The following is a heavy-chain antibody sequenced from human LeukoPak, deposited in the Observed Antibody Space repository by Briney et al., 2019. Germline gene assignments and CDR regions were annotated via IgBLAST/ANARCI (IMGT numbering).Heavy chain of an antibody. V-gene: IGHV4-39*07. Sequence: SETLSLTCTVSGGSISSRTYYWGWIRQPPGKGLEWIGSIYYTGSTFYNPSLKSRVTISVHTSKNQFSMKLSSVTAADAAVYFCAREWTTWGAFDIWGQGTMVTVSS. J-gene: IGHJ3*02. D-gene: IGHD2/OR15-2a*01. CDR3: AREWTTWGAFDI. CDR1: GGSISSRTYY. CDR2: IYYTGST.